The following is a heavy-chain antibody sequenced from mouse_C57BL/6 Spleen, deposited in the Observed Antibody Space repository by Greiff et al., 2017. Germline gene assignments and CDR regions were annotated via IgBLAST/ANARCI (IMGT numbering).Heavy chain of an antibody. J-gene: IGHJ4*01. CDR2: IDPETGGT. V-gene: IGHV1-15*01. CDR1: GYPFTDYE. CDR3: TRFYYGSLYAMDY. D-gene: IGHD1-1*01. Sequence: QVQLQQSGAELVRPGASVTLSCKASGYPFTDYEMHWVKQTPVHGLEWIGAIDPETGGTAYNQKFKGKAILTADKSSSTAYMELRSLTSEASAVYYCTRFYYGSLYAMDYWGQGTSVTVSS.